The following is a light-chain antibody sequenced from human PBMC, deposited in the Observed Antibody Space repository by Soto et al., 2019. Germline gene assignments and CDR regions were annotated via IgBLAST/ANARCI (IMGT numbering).Light chain of an antibody. Sequence: DIQMTQSPSSLSASVGDRVTITCRASQSISNYLNWYQQKPGKAPKLLIYGASSLQSGVPSRFSGSGSETDVTLTITSLQPEDFATYYCQQSSSTPFLGTFGQGTRLE. CDR3: QQSSSTPFLGT. CDR2: GAS. J-gene: IGKJ5*01. V-gene: IGKV1-39*01. CDR1: QSISNY.